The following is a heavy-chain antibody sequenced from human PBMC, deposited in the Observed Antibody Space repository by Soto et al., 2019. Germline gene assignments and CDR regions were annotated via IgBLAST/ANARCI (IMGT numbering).Heavy chain of an antibody. CDR3: AKAGTIFGVVMNNWYDP. V-gene: IGHV3-23*01. CDR1: GFTFSSYA. J-gene: IGHJ5*02. CDR2: INGNDGST. D-gene: IGHD3-3*01. Sequence: GGSLRLSCAASGFTFSSYAMSWVRQAPGKGLEWVSTINGNDGSTYYADSVKGRFTISRDNSKNTLYLQMNSLRVEDTAVYYCAKAGTIFGVVMNNWYDPWGQGTLVTVSS.